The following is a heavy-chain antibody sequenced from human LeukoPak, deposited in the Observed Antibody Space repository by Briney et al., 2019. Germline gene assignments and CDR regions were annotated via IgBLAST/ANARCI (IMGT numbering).Heavy chain of an antibody. V-gene: IGHV1-2*02. Sequence: ASVKLCCTASGYTFTAYYMHWVRQAPGQRLEWMGWVNPNSGGTNYAQKFQDRVTMTRDTSISTAYMELHRLRSDDTAVYYCATAPLNGYNSGWYSFDYWGQGALVTVSS. CDR3: ATAPLNGYNSGWYSFDY. CDR2: VNPNSGGT. D-gene: IGHD6-19*01. CDR1: GYTFTAYY. J-gene: IGHJ4*02.